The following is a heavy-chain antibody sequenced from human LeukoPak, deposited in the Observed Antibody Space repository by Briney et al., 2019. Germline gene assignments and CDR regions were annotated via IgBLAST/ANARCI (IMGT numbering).Heavy chain of an antibody. V-gene: IGHV1-8*01. J-gene: IGHJ4*02. D-gene: IGHD3-10*01. Sequence: ASVKVSCKASGYTFTSYDINWVRQATGQGLEWMGWMNPNSGNTGYAQKFQGRVTMTRNTSISTAHMELSSLRSEDTAVYYCARGSMVRGVIFGYWGQGTLVTVSS. CDR1: GYTFTSYD. CDR3: ARGSMVRGVIFGY. CDR2: MNPNSGNT.